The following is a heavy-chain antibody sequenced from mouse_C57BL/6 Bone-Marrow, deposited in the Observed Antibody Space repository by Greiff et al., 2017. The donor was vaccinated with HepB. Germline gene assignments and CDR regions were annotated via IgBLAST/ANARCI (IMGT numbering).Heavy chain of an antibody. CDR2: IYPGDGDT. CDR3: ARSGTTVVDLDY. V-gene: IGHV1-82*01. CDR1: GYAFSSSW. D-gene: IGHD1-1*01. J-gene: IGHJ2*01. Sequence: VKLMESGPELVKPGASVKISCKASGYAFSSSWMNWVKQRPGKGLEWIGRIYPGDGDTNYNGKFKGKATLTADKSSSTAYMQLSSLTSEDSAVYFCARSGTTVVDLDYWGQGTTLTVSS.